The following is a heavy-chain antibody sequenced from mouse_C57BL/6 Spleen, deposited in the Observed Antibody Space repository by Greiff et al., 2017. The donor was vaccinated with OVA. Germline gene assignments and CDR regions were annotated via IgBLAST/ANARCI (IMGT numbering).Heavy chain of an antibody. CDR1: GFTFSSYG. CDR2: ISSGGSYT. V-gene: IGHV5-6*01. J-gene: IGHJ2*01. Sequence: EVQLQESGGDLVKPGGSLKLSCAASGFTFSSYGMSWVRQTPDKRLEWVATISSGGSYTYYPDSVKGRFTISRDNAKNTLYLQMSSLKSEDTAMYYCARHDGSGYDYWGQGTTLTVSS. CDR3: ARHDGSGYDY. D-gene: IGHD3-2*02.